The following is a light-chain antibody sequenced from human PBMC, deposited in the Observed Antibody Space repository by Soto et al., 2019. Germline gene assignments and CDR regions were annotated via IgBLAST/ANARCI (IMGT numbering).Light chain of an antibody. CDR3: QQYAGSPRT. J-gene: IGKJ1*01. V-gene: IGKV3-20*01. Sequence: MGLTQSPCTLSLSPGERGTLSCRASQNLGTLYLAWFQQKSGQAPRLLIYSASRRATGIPDRFTGSGSGTDFTLTINRVEPEDFAVYFCQQYAGSPRTFGQGTKVDIK. CDR1: QNLGTLY. CDR2: SAS.